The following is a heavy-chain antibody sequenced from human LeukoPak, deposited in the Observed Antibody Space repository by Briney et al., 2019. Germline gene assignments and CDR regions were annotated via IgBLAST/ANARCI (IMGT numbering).Heavy chain of an antibody. V-gene: IGHV3-21*01. CDR1: GFTFSSYS. CDR3: ARQFYESRSPHAKYFQH. Sequence: GGSLRLSCAASGFTFSSYSMNWVRQAPGKGLEWVSSISSSSSYIYYADSVKGRFTISRDNAKNSLYLQMNSLRAEDTAVYYCARQFYESRSPHAKYFQHWGQGTLVTVSS. CDR2: ISSSSSYI. J-gene: IGHJ1*01. D-gene: IGHD3-22*01.